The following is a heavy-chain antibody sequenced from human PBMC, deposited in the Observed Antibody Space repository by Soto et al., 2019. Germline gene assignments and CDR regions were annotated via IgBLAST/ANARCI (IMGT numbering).Heavy chain of an antibody. CDR2: IYRDGST. V-gene: IGHV3-53*02. D-gene: IGHD2-21*02. J-gene: IGHJ4*02. CDR3: ARGRYCGGDCFSLGEY. Sequence: EVQLVETGGGLIQPGGSLRLSCAASGFTVSSNYMSWVRQGPGKGLERVSVIYRDGSTYYADSVKGRFTISRDNSKNTLYLQTNSLRAEDTAVYYCARGRYCGGDCFSLGEYWGQGPLVTVSS. CDR1: GFTVSSNY.